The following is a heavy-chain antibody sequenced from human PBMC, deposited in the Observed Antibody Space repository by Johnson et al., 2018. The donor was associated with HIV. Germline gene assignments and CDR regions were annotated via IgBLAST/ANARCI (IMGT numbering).Heavy chain of an antibody. Sequence: VQLVESGGGVVQPERSLRLSCAASRFTFSSSGMLWVRQAPGKGLEWVGRIKSETDGGTTDSADPGKGRLTISRDDSKNTLYLQMNSLKIKDTAVYYCTTGQLGGASDIWGQGKMVTVSS. D-gene: IGHD6-13*01. CDR1: RFTFSSSG. J-gene: IGHJ3*02. CDR2: IKSETDGGTT. V-gene: IGHV3-15*01. CDR3: TTGQLGGASDI.